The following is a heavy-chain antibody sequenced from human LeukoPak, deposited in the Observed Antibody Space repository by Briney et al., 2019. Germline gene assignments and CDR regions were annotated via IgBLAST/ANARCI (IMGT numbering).Heavy chain of an antibody. J-gene: IGHJ4*02. D-gene: IGHD2-2*01. V-gene: IGHV3-23*01. Sequence: GGSLRLSCAASGFTFSSYAMSWVRQAPGKGLEWVSGVSGSGGSSNYADSVKGRFTISRDNSKNTLYLQMNSLRAEDTAVYYCAKDAIPGARPYYLAYWGQGTLVTVSS. CDR3: AKDAIPGARPYYLAY. CDR2: VSGSGGSS. CDR1: GFTFSSYA.